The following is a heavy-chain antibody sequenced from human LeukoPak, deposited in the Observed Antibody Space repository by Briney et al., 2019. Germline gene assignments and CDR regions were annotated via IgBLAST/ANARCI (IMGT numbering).Heavy chain of an antibody. Sequence: AASVKVSCKASGYTFTGYYMHWVRQAPGQGLEWMGRINPNSSGTNYAQKFQGRVTMTRDTSISTAYMELSRLRSDDTAVYYCAREQATVTARDYYYYMDVWGKGTTVTVSS. CDR1: GYTFTGYY. V-gene: IGHV1-2*06. J-gene: IGHJ6*03. CDR3: AREQATVTARDYYYYMDV. CDR2: INPNSSGT. D-gene: IGHD4-11*01.